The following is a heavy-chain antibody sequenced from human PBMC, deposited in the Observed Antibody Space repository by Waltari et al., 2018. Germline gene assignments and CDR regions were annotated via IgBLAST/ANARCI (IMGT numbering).Heavy chain of an antibody. CDR3: ARELGSSSFKYYYYGMDV. Sequence: QVQLVQSGAEVKKPGSSVKVSCKASGGTFSSYAISWVRQAPGPGLEWMGGIIPILGTANYAQKYQGRVTITADKSTSTAYMELSSLRSEDTAVYYCARELGSSSFKYYYYGMDVWGQGTTVTVSS. J-gene: IGHJ6*02. D-gene: IGHD6-13*01. V-gene: IGHV1-69*14. CDR1: GGTFSSYA. CDR2: IIPILGTA.